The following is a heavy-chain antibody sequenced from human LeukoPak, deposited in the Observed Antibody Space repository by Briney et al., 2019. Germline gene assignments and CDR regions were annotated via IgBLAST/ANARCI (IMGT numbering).Heavy chain of an antibody. CDR2: ISAYNGNT. V-gene: IGHV1-18*01. Sequence: GASVKVSCKASGYTFTSYGISWVRQAPGQGLEWMGWISAYNGNTNYAQKLQGRVTMTTDTSTSTAYMELRSLRSDDTAVYYCAKGTKPQQLVDTFDIWGQGTMVTVSS. J-gene: IGHJ3*02. D-gene: IGHD6-13*01. CDR3: AKGTKPQQLVDTFDI. CDR1: GYTFTSYG.